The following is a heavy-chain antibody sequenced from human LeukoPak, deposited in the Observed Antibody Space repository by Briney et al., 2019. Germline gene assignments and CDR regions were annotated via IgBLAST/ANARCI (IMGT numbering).Heavy chain of an antibody. Sequence: SATLSLTSAVSGGSISSYYWSWIRQPAGKGLEWIGRIYTSGSTNYNPSLKSRVTMSVDTSKNQFSLKLSSVTAADTAVYYCAREHMSSSSLDNWFDPWGQGTLVTVSS. CDR1: GGSISSYY. D-gene: IGHD6-6*01. CDR3: AREHMSSSSLDNWFDP. J-gene: IGHJ5*02. V-gene: IGHV4-4*07. CDR2: IYTSGST.